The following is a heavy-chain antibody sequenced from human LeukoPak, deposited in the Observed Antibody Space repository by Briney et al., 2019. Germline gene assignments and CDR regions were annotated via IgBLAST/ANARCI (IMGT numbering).Heavy chain of an antibody. Sequence: PGRSLRLSCAASGFTFSSYGMHWVRQAPGKGLEWVAVISYDGSNKYYADSVKGRFTISRDNSKNTLYLQMNSLRAEDTAVYYCARGASGYLYDAFDIWGQGTMVTVSS. V-gene: IGHV3-30*03. CDR1: GFTFSSYG. J-gene: IGHJ3*02. CDR3: ARGASGYLYDAFDI. D-gene: IGHD3-22*01. CDR2: ISYDGSNK.